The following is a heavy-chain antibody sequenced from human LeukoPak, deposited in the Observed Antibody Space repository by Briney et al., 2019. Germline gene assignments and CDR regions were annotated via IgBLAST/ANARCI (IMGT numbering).Heavy chain of an antibody. V-gene: IGHV4-31*03. Sequence: APQTLSLTCIVSGGSISSGGYYWNWIRQHPGKDLEWIGYIYYSGSTYYNPSIKSRVTISVDTSKNQFSLKLTSVTAADTAVYYCAKTLGSPPTNFDYWGQGTPVIVSS. D-gene: IGHD1-14*01. CDR2: IYYSGST. J-gene: IGHJ4*02. CDR1: GGSISSGGYY. CDR3: AKTLGSPPTNFDY.